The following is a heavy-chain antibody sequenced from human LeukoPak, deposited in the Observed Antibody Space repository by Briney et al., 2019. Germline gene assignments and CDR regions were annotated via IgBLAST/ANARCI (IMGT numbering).Heavy chain of an antibody. V-gene: IGHV5-10-1*01. J-gene: IGHJ4*02. Sequence: GESLKVSCKGSGYSFTSYWISWVRQMPGKGLEWMGRIDPSDSYTNYSPSFQGHVTISADKSISTAYLQWSSLKASDTAMYYCARRQGCSSTSCPPDYWGQGTLVTVSP. CDR2: IDPSDSYT. D-gene: IGHD2-2*01. CDR3: ARRQGCSSTSCPPDY. CDR1: GYSFTSYW.